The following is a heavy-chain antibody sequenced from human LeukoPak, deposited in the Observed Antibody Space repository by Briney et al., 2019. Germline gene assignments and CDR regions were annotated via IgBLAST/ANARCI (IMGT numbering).Heavy chain of an antibody. Sequence: GSLRLSCAASGFTFSNYNMNWVRQAPGKGLEWVSTISSSSTYIYYADSVKGRFTISRDNAENSLYLQMSSLRAEDTAVYYCARGRPIDHWGQGTLVTVSS. D-gene: IGHD1-1*01. CDR1: GFTFSNYN. J-gene: IGHJ4*02. V-gene: IGHV3-21*01. CDR2: ISSSSTYI. CDR3: ARGRPIDH.